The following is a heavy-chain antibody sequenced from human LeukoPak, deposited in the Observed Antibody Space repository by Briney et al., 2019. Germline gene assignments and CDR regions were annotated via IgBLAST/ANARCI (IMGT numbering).Heavy chain of an antibody. CDR1: GRTFSSYF. V-gene: IGHV1-69*06. CDR3: ARVRGLIGSDDWDYYYYMDV. J-gene: IGHJ6*03. CDR2: IIPIFGTA. D-gene: IGHD3-9*01. Sequence: SVKVFCKASGRTFSSYFISWVRQAPGQGLEGMGGIIPIFGTANYAQKFQDRVTITADKSTRTAYMELRGVRSEDTAVYYCARVRGLIGSDDWDYYYYMDVWGKGTPVTASS.